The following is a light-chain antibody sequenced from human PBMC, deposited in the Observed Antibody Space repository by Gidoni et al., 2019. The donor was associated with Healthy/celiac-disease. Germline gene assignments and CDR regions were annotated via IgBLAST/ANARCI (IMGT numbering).Light chain of an antibody. CDR3: AAWDDSLSVL. Sequence: QSVLTQPPSASGTPGQRVTISCSGSSSNIGSNYVYWYQQLPGTAPKLLISSNNQRPSGVPDRFSGSKSGTSASLAISGLRSEDEADYYCAAWDDSLSVLFGTGTKVTVL. J-gene: IGLJ1*01. V-gene: IGLV1-47*02. CDR2: SNN. CDR1: SSNIGSNY.